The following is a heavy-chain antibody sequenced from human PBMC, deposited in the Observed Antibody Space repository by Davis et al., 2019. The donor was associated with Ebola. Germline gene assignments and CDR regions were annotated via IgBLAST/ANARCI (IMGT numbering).Heavy chain of an antibody. CDR1: GYIFTTYA. V-gene: IGHV1-3*01. J-gene: IGHJ4*02. Sequence: ASVKVSCKASGYIFTTYAMHWVRQAPGQPLQWILSLPARNWNTNYSQRFQGRVTITTDTSASTAYLDLSSLRSDDTAVFYCARATFGYNSGWYADYWGQGTLVTVSS. CDR2: LPARNWNT. CDR3: ARATFGYNSGWYADY. D-gene: IGHD6-19*01.